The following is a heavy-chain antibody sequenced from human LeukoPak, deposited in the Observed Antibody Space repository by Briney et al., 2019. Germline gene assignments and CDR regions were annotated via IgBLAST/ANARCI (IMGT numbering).Heavy chain of an antibody. CDR1: GFTFSTFA. J-gene: IGHJ4*02. V-gene: IGHV3-21*01. CDR2: ISSSSSYI. Sequence: PGGSLRLSCAASGFTFSTFAMNWVRQAPGKGLEWVSSISSSSSYIYYADSVKGRFTISRDNAKNLLYLQMNSLRVEDTAVYYCARKVIWGQGTLVTVSS. CDR3: ARKVI. D-gene: IGHD2-21*01.